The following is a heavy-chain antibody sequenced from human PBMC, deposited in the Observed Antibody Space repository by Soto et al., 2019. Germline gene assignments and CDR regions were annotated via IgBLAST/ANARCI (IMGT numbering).Heavy chain of an antibody. Sequence: QVQLVQSGAEVKKPGASVKVSCKASGYTFTSYDINWVRQATGQGLEWMGWTNPNSGNTDYAQKFQGRVTMTRNTSISTAYMELSSLRSEDTAVYYCAREMSAAGAGWFDPWGQGTLVTVSS. J-gene: IGHJ5*02. V-gene: IGHV1-8*01. CDR2: TNPNSGNT. CDR1: GYTFTSYD. CDR3: AREMSAAGAGWFDP. D-gene: IGHD6-13*01.